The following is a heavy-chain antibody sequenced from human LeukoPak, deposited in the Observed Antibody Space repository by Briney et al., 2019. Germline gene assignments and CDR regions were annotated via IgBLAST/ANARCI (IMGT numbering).Heavy chain of an antibody. V-gene: IGHV1-18*01. CDR1: GYTFTSYD. CDR2: ISAYNGNT. D-gene: IGHD6-19*01. Sequence: AASVKVSCKASGYTFTSYDINWVRQATGQGLEWMGWISAYNGNTNYAQKLQGRVTMTTDTSTSTAYMELRSLRSDDTAAYYCARAGVAGTMDYWGQGTLVTVSS. CDR3: ARAGVAGTMDY. J-gene: IGHJ4*02.